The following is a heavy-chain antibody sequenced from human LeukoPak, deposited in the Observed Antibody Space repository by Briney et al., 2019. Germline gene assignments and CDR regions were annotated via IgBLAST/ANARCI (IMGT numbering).Heavy chain of an antibody. Sequence: PGGSLRLSCAVSGFTFTTYWMSWARQAPGKGLEWGANVKYDGSEKYYVDSVKGRFTISRDNAKNSLFLQMNSLRAEDTAIYYCARNKRGDYWGQGTLVTVSS. CDR2: VKYDGSEK. D-gene: IGHD1-1*01. CDR1: GFTFTTYW. J-gene: IGHJ4*02. CDR3: ARNKRGDY. V-gene: IGHV3-7*01.